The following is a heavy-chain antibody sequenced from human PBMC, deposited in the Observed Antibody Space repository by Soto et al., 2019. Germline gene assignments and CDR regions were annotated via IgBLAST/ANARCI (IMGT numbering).Heavy chain of an antibody. CDR2: INPNSGGT. CDR1: GYTFTGYY. CDR3: ARGRSDFWSGYSYYYGMDV. Sequence: KVSCKASGYTFTGYYMHWVRQAPGQGLEWMGWINPNSGGTNYAQKFQGRVTMTRDTSISTAYMELSRLRSDDTAVYYCARGRSDFWSGYSYYYGMDVWGQGTTVTVSS. D-gene: IGHD3-3*01. V-gene: IGHV1-2*02. J-gene: IGHJ6*02.